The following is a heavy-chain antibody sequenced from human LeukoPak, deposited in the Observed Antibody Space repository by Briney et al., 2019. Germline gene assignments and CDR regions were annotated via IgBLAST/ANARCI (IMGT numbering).Heavy chain of an antibody. CDR3: ARGRWASH. V-gene: IGHV4-38-2*02. CDR1: GFSISSGHY. CDR2: ISHSGTT. Sequence: PSETLSLTCTVSGFSISSGHYWGWTRQPPGKGLEWIASISHSGTTFYNPSLKSRVTISVDTSKNQFSLKLSSVTAADTAVYYCARGRWASHWGQGTLVTVSS. D-gene: IGHD2-2*01. J-gene: IGHJ4*02.